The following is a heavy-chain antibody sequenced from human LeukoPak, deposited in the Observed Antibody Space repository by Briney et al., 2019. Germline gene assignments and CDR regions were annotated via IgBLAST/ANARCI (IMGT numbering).Heavy chain of an antibody. CDR1: GGSISSGGYY. V-gene: IGHV4-31*03. J-gene: IGHJ4*02. CDR3: ARGHYDSSGYYHLDY. Sequence: PSQTLSLTCTVSGGSISSGGYYWRWIRQHPGKALEWIGYIYNRGSTAYYSASLKSRINISADTSKNQFSLKLSSVTDADTAVYHCARGHYDSSGYYHLDYWGQGTLVTVSS. D-gene: IGHD3-22*01. CDR2: IYNRGSTA.